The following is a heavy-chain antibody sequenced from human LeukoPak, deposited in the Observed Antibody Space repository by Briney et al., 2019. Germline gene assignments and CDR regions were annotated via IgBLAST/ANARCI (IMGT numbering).Heavy chain of an antibody. Sequence: ASVKVSCKASGYTFTGYYMHWVRQAPGQGLEWMGWINPISGGTNYAQKFQGRVTMTRDTSISTAYMELSRLRSDDTAVYYCARVVGLRFLEWLSAWGQGTLVTVSS. V-gene: IGHV1-2*02. CDR3: ARVVGLRFLEWLSA. CDR1: GYTFTGYY. D-gene: IGHD3-3*01. J-gene: IGHJ5*02. CDR2: INPISGGT.